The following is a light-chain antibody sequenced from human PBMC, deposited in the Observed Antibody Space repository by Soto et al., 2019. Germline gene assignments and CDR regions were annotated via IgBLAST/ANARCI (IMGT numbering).Light chain of an antibody. CDR2: DVS. J-gene: IGLJ1*01. Sequence: QSVLTQPRSVSGSPGQSVTISCTGTSSDVGGYNYVSWYQQHPGKAPKLMIYDVSKRPSGVPDRLSGSKSGNTASLTISGLQAEDEADYYCCSYAGSYTFYVFGTGTKV. CDR1: SSDVGGYNY. CDR3: CSYAGSYTFYV. V-gene: IGLV2-11*01.